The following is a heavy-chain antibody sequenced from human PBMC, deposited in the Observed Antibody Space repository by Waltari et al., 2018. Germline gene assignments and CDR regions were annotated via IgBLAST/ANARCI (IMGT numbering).Heavy chain of an antibody. D-gene: IGHD3-3*01. V-gene: IGHV1-69*01. J-gene: IGHJ1*01. Sequence: QVQLVQSGAEVKKPGSSVKVSCKASGGTFSSYAISWVRQAPGQGLEWMGGIIPICGTANYAQKFQGRVTITADESTSTAYMELSSLRSEDTAVYYCASTSGYPPLLYFQHWGQGTLVTVSS. CDR1: GGTFSSYA. CDR3: ASTSGYPPLLYFQH. CDR2: IIPICGTA.